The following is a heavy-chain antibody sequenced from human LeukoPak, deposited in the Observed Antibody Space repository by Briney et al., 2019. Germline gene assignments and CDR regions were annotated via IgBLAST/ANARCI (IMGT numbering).Heavy chain of an antibody. D-gene: IGHD3-9*01. CDR1: GFTFSSYW. CDR3: ARVFPDILTDLDFDY. CDR2: IKQDGSEK. V-gene: IGHV3-7*01. J-gene: IGHJ4*02. Sequence: PGGSLRLSCAASGFTFSSYWMSWVRQAPGKGLEWVANIKQDGSEKYYVDSVKGRFTISRDNAKNSLYLQMNSLRAEDTAVYYCARVFPDILTDLDFDYWGQGTLVTVSS.